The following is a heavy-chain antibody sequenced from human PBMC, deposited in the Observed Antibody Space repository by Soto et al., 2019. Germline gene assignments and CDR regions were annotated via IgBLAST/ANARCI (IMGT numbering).Heavy chain of an antibody. J-gene: IGHJ4*02. CDR1: GYTFTSYG. Sequence: ASVKVSCKASGYTFTSYGISWVRQAPGQGLEWMGWISAYNGNTNYAQKLQGRVTTTTDTSTSTAYMELRSLRSDDTAVYYCARTNNWNYRYYFDYWGQGTLVTVSS. CDR2: ISAYNGNT. V-gene: IGHV1-18*04. CDR3: ARTNNWNYRYYFDY. D-gene: IGHD1-7*01.